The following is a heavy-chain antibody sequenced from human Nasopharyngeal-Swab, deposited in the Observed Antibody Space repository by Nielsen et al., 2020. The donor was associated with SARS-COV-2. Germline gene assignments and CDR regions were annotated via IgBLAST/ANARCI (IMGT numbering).Heavy chain of an antibody. CDR3: AKAGPSGDYLEAYSPSYYYYMDV. CDR1: GFTLSSYW. Sequence: GESLKISCAASGFTLSSYWMHWVRQAPGKGLVWVSRINSDGSTTSYADSVRGRFTISRDNAKNTLYLQVNSLRADDTAVYYCAKAGPSGDYLEAYSPSYYYYMDVWGKGTTVTVSS. D-gene: IGHD4-17*01. J-gene: IGHJ6*03. V-gene: IGHV3-74*01. CDR2: INSDGSTT.